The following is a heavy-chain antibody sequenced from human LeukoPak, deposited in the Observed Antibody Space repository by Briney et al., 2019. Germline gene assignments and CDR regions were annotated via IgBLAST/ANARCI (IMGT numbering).Heavy chain of an antibody. CDR2: ISGSGGST. Sequence: GGSLRLSCAASGFTFSSYAMSWVRQAPGKGLEWVSAISGSGGSTYYADSVKGRFTISRDNSKNALYLQMNSLRAEDTAVYYCARDLGQWSGYHSPNFDYWGQGTLVTVSS. D-gene: IGHD5-12*01. CDR3: ARDLGQWSGYHSPNFDY. J-gene: IGHJ4*02. CDR1: GFTFSSYA. V-gene: IGHV3-23*01.